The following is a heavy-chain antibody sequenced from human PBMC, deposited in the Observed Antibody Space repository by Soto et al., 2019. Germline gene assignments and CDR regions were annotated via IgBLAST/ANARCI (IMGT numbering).Heavy chain of an antibody. J-gene: IGHJ4*02. Sequence: GGSLRLSCAASGFTFSSYGMHWVRQAPGKGLEWVAVVSYDGSNKYYADSVKGRFTISRDNSKNTLYLQMNSLRAEDTAVYYCAKAPSLVPDYWGQGTLVTVSS. CDR3: AKAPSLVPDY. CDR2: VSYDGSNK. CDR1: GFTFSSYG. V-gene: IGHV3-30*18. D-gene: IGHD6-6*01.